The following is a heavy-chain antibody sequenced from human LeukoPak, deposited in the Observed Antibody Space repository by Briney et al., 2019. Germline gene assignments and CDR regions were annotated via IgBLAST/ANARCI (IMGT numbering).Heavy chain of an antibody. Sequence: SETLSLTCAVSGGSISSSNWWSWVRQPPGKGLEWIGEIYHSGSTNYNPSLKSRVTISVDKSKNLFSLILTSVSASDTAIYYCARDHWLFSSKTWYYYGMDVWGQGTTVTVSS. CDR3: ARDHWLFSSKTWYYYGMDV. D-gene: IGHD3-9*01. CDR1: GGSISSSNW. V-gene: IGHV4-4*02. J-gene: IGHJ6*02. CDR2: IYHSGST.